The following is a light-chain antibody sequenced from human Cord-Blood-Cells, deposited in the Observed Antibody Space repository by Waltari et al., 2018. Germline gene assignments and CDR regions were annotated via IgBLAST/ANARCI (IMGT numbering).Light chain of an antibody. Sequence: QSALTQPPSASGSPGQSVTIPCTGTSSDVGGYNYVSWDQQHPGKAPKLMIYEVSKRPSGVPDRFSGSKSGNTASLTVSGLQAEDEADYYCSSYAGSNNYVFGTGAKVTVL. V-gene: IGLV2-8*01. CDR3: SSYAGSNNYV. CDR2: EVS. J-gene: IGLJ1*01. CDR1: SSDVGGYNY.